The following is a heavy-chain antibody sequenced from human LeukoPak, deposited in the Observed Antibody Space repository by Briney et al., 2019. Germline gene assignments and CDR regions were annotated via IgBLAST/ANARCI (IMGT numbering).Heavy chain of an antibody. CDR1: GGSTSSDY. D-gene: IGHD3-16*01. V-gene: IGHV4-59*08. CDR3: ARLKLGAYFDI. CDR2: VYNSGDT. Sequence: PSETLSLTCTVSGGSTSSDYWSWIRQSPGKGLEWVGYVYNSGDTGKNPSLKSRVTILLDTSKNQCSLKLTSVSAADTAVYYCARLKLGAYFDIWGRGTLVTVS. J-gene: IGHJ2*01.